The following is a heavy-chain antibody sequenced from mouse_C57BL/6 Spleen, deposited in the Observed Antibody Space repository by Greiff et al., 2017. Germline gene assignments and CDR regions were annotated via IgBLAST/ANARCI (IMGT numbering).Heavy chain of an antibody. D-gene: IGHD1-1*01. CDR2: ISYDGSN. Sequence: EVQLVESGPGLVKPSQSLSLTCSVTGYSITSGYYWNWIRQFPGNKLEWMGYISYDGSNNYNPSLKNRISITRDTSKNQFFLKLNSVTTEDTATYYCARTPYYGSSYDWYFDVWGTGTTVTVSS. V-gene: IGHV3-6*01. CDR1: GYSITSGYY. CDR3: ARTPYYGSSYDWYFDV. J-gene: IGHJ1*03.